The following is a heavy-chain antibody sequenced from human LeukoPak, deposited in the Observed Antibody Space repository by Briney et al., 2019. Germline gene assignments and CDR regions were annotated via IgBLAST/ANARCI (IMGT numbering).Heavy chain of an antibody. CDR3: ARDTDYSFDY. V-gene: IGHV3-48*02. Sequence: GGSLRLSCAASGFTFSSYSMNWVRQAPGKGLEWVSYISNSAICYADSLKGRFTISRDNAKNSLYLQMNSLRDEDTAVYYCARDTDYSFDYWGQGTLVTVSS. D-gene: IGHD4-11*01. CDR1: GFTFSSYS. J-gene: IGHJ4*02. CDR2: ISNSAI.